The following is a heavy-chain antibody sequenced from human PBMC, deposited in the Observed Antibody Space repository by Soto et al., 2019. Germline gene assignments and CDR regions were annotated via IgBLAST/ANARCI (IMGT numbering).Heavy chain of an antibody. D-gene: IGHD2-15*01. J-gene: IGHJ5*02. Sequence: SETLSLTCTVSGYSISSGYYWGWIRQPPGKGLEWIGSIYHSGSTYYNPSLKSRVTISVDTSKNQFSLKLSSVTAADTAVYYCARIVVVVAAPYNWFDPWGQGTLVTVSS. V-gene: IGHV4-38-2*02. CDR3: ARIVVVVAAPYNWFDP. CDR2: IYHSGST. CDR1: GYSISSGYY.